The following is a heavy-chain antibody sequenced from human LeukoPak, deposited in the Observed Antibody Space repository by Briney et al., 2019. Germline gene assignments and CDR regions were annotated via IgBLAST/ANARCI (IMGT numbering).Heavy chain of an antibody. Sequence: PSETLSLTCAVYGGSFSGYYWSWIRQPPGRGLEWIGEINHSGSTNYNPSLKSRVTISVDTSKNQFSLKLSSVTAADTAVYYCASYYDSSGYYLYWGQGTLVTVSS. D-gene: IGHD3-22*01. V-gene: IGHV4-34*01. CDR3: ASYYDSSGYYLY. CDR1: GGSFSGYY. CDR2: INHSGST. J-gene: IGHJ4*02.